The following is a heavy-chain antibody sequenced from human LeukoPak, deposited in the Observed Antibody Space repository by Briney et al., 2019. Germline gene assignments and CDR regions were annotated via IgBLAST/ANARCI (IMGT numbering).Heavy chain of an antibody. Sequence: ASVKVSCKASGYTFTGYYMHWLRQAPGQGLEWMGWINPNSGGTNYAQKFQGRVTMTRDTSISTAYMELSRLRSDDTAVYYCAKVEDFWSGYYFDYWGQGTLVTVSS. CDR2: INPNSGGT. CDR3: AKVEDFWSGYYFDY. CDR1: GYTFTGYY. D-gene: IGHD3-3*01. J-gene: IGHJ4*02. V-gene: IGHV1-2*02.